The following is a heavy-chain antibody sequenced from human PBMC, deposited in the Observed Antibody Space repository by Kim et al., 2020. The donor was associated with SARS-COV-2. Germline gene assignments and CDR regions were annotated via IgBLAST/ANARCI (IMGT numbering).Heavy chain of an antibody. CDR1: GGSISGSF. CDR2: IYYSGSTNYT. D-gene: IGHD3-22*01. J-gene: IGHJ2*01. Sequence: SETLSLTCIVSGGSISGSFWSWVRQSPGKGLEWIGYIYYSGSTNYTSYNPSLTSRVTMSIDTSEQQFSLKVNSVTAADTAVHYCARRACIGSACHQAFWG. CDR3: ARRACIGSACHQAF. V-gene: IGHV4-59*08.